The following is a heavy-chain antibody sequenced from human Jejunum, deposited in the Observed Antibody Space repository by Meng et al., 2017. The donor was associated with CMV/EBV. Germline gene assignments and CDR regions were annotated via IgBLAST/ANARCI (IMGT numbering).Heavy chain of an antibody. Sequence: VRSGRGSIQPWGSLNLSSPTSVSTFGGYWMHWVRQAPGKGLVWVSRINSDGSSTSYADSVKGRFTISRDNAKNTLYLQMNSLRAEDTAVYYCAREVGAQDYWGQGTLVTVSS. J-gene: IGHJ4*02. D-gene: IGHD6-6*01. CDR1: VSTFGGYW. CDR2: INSDGSST. CDR3: AREVGAQDY. V-gene: IGHV3-74*01.